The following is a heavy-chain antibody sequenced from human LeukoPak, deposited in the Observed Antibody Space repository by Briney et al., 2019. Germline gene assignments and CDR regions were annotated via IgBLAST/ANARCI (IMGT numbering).Heavy chain of an antibody. J-gene: IGHJ3*02. CDR3: ALXWYXGSGSPHDAFDI. CDR1: GFTFDDYA. V-gene: IGHV3-9*01. Sequence: PGGSLRLSCAASGFTFDDYAMHWVRQAPGKGLEWVSGISWNSGSIGYADSVKGRFTISRDNAKNSLYLQMNSLRAEDTALYYCALXWYXGSGSPHDAFDIWGQGTMVTVPS. CDR2: ISWNSGSI. D-gene: IGHD3-10*01.